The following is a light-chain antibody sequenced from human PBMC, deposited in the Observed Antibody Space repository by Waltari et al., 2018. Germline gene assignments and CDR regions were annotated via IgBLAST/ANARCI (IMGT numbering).Light chain of an antibody. V-gene: IGKV2-29*02. CDR1: QSLQHRNGKTF. CDR2: EVS. Sequence: EIVMTQSPLPLSVTPGQPASISCKSSQSLQHRNGKTFLYWYLQKPGQSPQLLIYEVSSRFSGVPDRFSGSASGTDFTLKISRVEAEDVGVFYGMQGIQLPLTFGGGTKVEIK. J-gene: IGKJ4*01. CDR3: MQGIQLPLT.